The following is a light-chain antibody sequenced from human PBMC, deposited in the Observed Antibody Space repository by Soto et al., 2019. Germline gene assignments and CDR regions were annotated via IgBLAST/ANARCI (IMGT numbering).Light chain of an antibody. CDR2: EVR. CDR3: SSYTTSATLA. J-gene: IGLJ2*01. CDR1: SNDIGGYIY. V-gene: IGLV2-14*01. Sequence: QSVLTQPASVSGSPGQSITIPCTGTSNDIGGYIYVSWYQHHPGRAPKLIIYEVRNRPSGVSNRFSGSKSDNTASLTISGLQAEDEATYYCSSYTTSATLAFGGGTKVTVL.